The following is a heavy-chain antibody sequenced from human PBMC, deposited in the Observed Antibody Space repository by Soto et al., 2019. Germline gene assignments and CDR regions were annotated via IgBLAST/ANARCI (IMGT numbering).Heavy chain of an antibody. CDR3: AGDGYTNTWYYY. CDR2: ISYSGSA. V-gene: IGHV4-39*02. D-gene: IGHD6-13*01. J-gene: IGHJ4*02. CDR1: GGSINRRAYH. Sequence: QLQLQESGPGLVKPSETLSLTCTVSGGSINRRAYHWGWIRQPPGKGLEWIGSISYSGSAYYSPSLKSRLIISLDTSKNLFSLKLSSVTAADTAVYYCAGDGYTNTWYYYWGLGTLVTVSS.